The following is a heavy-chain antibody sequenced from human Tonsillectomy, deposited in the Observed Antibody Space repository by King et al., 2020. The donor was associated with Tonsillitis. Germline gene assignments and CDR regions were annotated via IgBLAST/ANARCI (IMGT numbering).Heavy chain of an antibody. CDR3: ARDKEVPAAMGFNYGMDV. D-gene: IGHD2-2*01. CDR2: INPNSGGT. V-gene: IGHV1-2*02. Sequence: VQLVESGAEVKKPGASVKVSCKASGYTFTGHYMHWVRQAPGQGLEWMGWINPNSGGTNYAQKFQGRVTMTRDTSLSTAYMELSRLRSDDTAVYYCARDKEVPAAMGFNYGMDVWGQGPTVTVSS. CDR1: GYTFTGHY. J-gene: IGHJ6*02.